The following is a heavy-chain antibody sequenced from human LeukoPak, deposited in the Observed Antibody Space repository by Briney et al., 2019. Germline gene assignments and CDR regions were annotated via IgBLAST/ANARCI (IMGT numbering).Heavy chain of an antibody. D-gene: IGHD2-15*01. CDR1: GFTFSRST. V-gene: IGHV3-21*01. CDR2: TTGSSDYI. J-gene: IGHJ4*02. Sequence: GGSLRLSCAASGFTFSRSTMDWVRQAPGKGLEWVSSTTGSSDYIYYADSVKGRFTISRDNTKNSLSLQMNSLRAEDTAVYYCARLYCSGGSCYGKHYFDYWGQGALVTVSS. CDR3: ARLYCSGGSCYGKHYFDY.